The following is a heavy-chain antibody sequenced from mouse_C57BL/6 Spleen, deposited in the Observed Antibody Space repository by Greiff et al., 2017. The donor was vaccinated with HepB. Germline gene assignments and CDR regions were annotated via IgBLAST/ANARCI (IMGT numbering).Heavy chain of an antibody. CDR1: GYAFSSYW. V-gene: IGHV1-80*01. J-gene: IGHJ2*01. CDR3: ARTLYGRGYFDY. Sequence: VQLQQSGAELVKPGASVKISCKASGYAFSSYWMNWVKQRPGKGLERIGQIYPGDGDTNYNGKFKGKATLTADKSSSTAYMQRRSLTSEDSAVDFCARTLYGRGYFDYWGQGTTLTVSS. D-gene: IGHD1-1*01. CDR2: IYPGDGDT.